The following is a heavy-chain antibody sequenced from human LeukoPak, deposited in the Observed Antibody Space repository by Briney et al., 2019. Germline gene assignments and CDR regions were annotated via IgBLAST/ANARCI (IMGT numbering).Heavy chain of an antibody. J-gene: IGHJ4*02. Sequence: GGSLRLSCAASGFTFTDYYMSWIRQAPGKGLEWVSYITSSGTIIYYADSVKGRFTISRDNAKNSLYLQMNSLRAEDMALYYCAKSPFQYSSSSGSYFDYWGQGTLVTVSS. CDR1: GFTFTDYY. D-gene: IGHD6-6*01. CDR2: ITSSGTII. CDR3: AKSPFQYSSSSGSYFDY. V-gene: IGHV3-11*01.